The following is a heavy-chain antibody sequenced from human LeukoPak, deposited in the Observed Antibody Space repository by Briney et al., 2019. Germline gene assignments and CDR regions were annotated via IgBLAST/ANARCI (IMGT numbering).Heavy chain of an antibody. CDR3: AIGERFIDAFEF. J-gene: IGHJ3*01. CDR2: ISGSDGST. Sequence: GWSLSLSCAASGFTFSTYAMRWVRQAPGKGLEWVSAISGSDGSTFYADSVKGRFSISRDNSKNTLYLHMNSLRAEDTAVYYCAIGERFIDAFEFWGQGTVATVSS. CDR1: GFTFSTYA. V-gene: IGHV3-23*01.